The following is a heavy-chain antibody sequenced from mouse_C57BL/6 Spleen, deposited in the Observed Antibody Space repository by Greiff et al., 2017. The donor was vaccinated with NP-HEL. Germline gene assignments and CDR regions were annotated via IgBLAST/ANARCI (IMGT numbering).Heavy chain of an antibody. J-gene: IGHJ3*01. V-gene: IGHV1-80*01. D-gene: IGHD2-13*01. CDR3: ARRNDYSVFAY. Sequence: VQLQESGAELVKPGASVKISCKASGYAFSSYWMNWVKQRPGKGLEWIGQIYPGDGDTNYNGKFKGKATLTADKSSSTAYMQLSSLTSEDSAVYFCARRNDYSVFAYWGQGTLVTVSA. CDR1: GYAFSSYW. CDR2: IYPGDGDT.